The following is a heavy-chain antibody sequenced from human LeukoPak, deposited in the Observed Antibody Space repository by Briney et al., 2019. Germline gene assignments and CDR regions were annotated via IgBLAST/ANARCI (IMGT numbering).Heavy chain of an antibody. CDR3: AKGTVGVTSLLDS. D-gene: IGHD1-26*01. CDR1: GFTFASYA. J-gene: IGHJ4*02. V-gene: IGHV3-23*01. Sequence: GGSLRLSFAASGFTFASYAMSWVRQAPGKGLEWVSSISGIGDSTYYADSVKGRFTISRDNSKNTLYLQMNSLRAEDTAVYYCAKGTVGVTSLLDSWGQGTLVTVSS. CDR2: ISGIGDST.